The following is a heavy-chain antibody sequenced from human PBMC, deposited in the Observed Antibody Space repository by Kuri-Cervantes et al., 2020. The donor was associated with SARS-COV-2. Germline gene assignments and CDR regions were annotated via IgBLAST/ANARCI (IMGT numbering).Heavy chain of an antibody. Sequence: GESLKISCAASGFTFYNFGMTWVRQAPRKGLEWVSTINGGGDPTFYADSVKGRFTISRDNSKNMLYLQMSSLRAEDTAIYYCAKGTFDIWGQGTMVTVSS. CDR1: GFTFYNFG. V-gene: IGHV3-23*01. J-gene: IGHJ3*02. CDR3: AKGTFDI. CDR2: INGGGDPT.